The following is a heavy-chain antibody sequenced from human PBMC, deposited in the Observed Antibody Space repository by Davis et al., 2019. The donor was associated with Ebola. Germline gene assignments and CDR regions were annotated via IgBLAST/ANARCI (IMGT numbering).Heavy chain of an antibody. V-gene: IGHV3-33*01. CDR1: GFTFSNYG. CDR2: IWYDGSNK. J-gene: IGHJ4*02. D-gene: IGHD4-17*01. Sequence: GESLKISCAASGFTFSNYGMHWVRQAPGKGLEWVAVIWYDGSNKYYADSVKGRFTISRDNSKNTLYLQMNSLRAEDTAVYYCARDFSTTVTDQTFDYWGQGTLVTVSS. CDR3: ARDFSTTVTDQTFDY.